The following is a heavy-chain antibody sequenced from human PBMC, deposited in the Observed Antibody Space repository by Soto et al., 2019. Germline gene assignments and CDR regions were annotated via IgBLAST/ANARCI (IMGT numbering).Heavy chain of an antibody. J-gene: IGHJ6*02. CDR2: IIPILGIA. D-gene: IGHD3-10*01. V-gene: IGHV1-69*04. CDR1: GGTFSSYT. Sequence: SVKVSCKASGGTFSSYTISWVRQAPGQGLEWMGRIIPILGIANYAQNLQGRVIMTADTSTSTAYMELRSLRSDDTAIYYCTREGSAPYYYYGMDAWGQGTTVTVSS. CDR3: TREGSAPYYYYGMDA.